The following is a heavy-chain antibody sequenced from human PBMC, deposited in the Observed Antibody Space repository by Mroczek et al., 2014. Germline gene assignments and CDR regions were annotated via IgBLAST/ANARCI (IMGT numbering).Heavy chain of an antibody. CDR1: GGSFSGYY. V-gene: IGHV4-34*01. CDR3: ARAPLGRDAFDI. J-gene: IGHJ3*02. Sequence: QVQLQQWGAGLLKPSETLSLTCAVYGGSFSGYYWSWIRQPPGKGLEWIGEINHSGSTNYNPSLKSRVTISVDTSKNQFSLKLSSVTAADTAVYYCARAPLGRDAFDIWGQGAMVTVSS. CDR2: INHSGST. D-gene: IGHD3-16*01.